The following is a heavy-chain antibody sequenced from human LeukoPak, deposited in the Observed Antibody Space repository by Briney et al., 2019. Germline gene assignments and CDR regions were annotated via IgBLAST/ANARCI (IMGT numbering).Heavy chain of an antibody. J-gene: IGHJ6*03. CDR2: IIPIFGTA. D-gene: IGHD4-17*01. V-gene: IGHV1-69*05. Sequence: SVKVSCKASGGTFSSYAISWVRQAPGQGLEWMGGIIPIFGTANYAQKFQGRVTITTDESTSTAYMELSSLRSEDTAVYYCARVHRSALTTVITPWYYYMDAWGKGTTVTVSS. CDR3: ARVHRSALTTVITPWYYYMDA. CDR1: GGTFSSYA.